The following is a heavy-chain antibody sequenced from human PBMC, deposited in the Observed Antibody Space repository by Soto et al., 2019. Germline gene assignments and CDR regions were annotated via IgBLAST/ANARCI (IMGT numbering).Heavy chain of an antibody. J-gene: IGHJ4*02. D-gene: IGHD3-10*01. CDR2: ITWNSGSL. CDR3: ANSFGSGSYPFDS. CDR1: GFTFSNYA. V-gene: IGHV3-9*01. Sequence: EVQLVESGGGLVQPGRSLRLSCAASGFTFSNYAMHWVRQAPGKGLEWVSLITWNSGSLSYADSVKGRFTISRDNAKNSLYLHMNSLRPEDTALYYCANSFGSGSYPFDSWGQGTLVTVSS.